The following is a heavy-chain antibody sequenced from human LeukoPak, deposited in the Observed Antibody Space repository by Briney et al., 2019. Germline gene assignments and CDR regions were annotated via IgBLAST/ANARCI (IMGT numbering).Heavy chain of an antibody. CDR1: GGSFSGYY. CDR3: ARHALSCRGRSCYPNWFDS. D-gene: IGHD2-15*01. Sequence: SETLSLTCAVYGGSFSGYYWSWIRQPPGKGLEWIGYIYSSGGSNYNPSLKSRVTISGDTSKNQLSLNLRSVTAADTALYFCARHALSCRGRSCYPNWFDSWGQGILVTVSS. CDR2: IYSSGGS. V-gene: IGHV4-59*08. J-gene: IGHJ5*01.